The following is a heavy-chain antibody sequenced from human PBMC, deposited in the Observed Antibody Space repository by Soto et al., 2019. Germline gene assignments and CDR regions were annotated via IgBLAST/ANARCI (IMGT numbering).Heavy chain of an antibody. CDR1: CYSINNGYY. Sequence: SETLSLTCAVSCYSINNGYYWDWIRQPPGKGLEWIGSIYHSDTYYNPSLKSRVTISVDTSKNQFSLRLTTVTAADTAVYYCARGGDTMVRGVIIFFYYGFDVWGQGTTVTVSS. CDR3: ARGGDTMVRGVIIFFYYGFDV. J-gene: IGHJ6*02. CDR2: IYHSDT. V-gene: IGHV4-38-2*01. D-gene: IGHD3-10*01.